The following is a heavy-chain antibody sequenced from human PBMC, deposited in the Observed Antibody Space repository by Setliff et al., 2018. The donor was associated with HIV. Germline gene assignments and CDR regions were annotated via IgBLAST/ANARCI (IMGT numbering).Heavy chain of an antibody. CDR2: IIPILGVA. J-gene: IGHJ6*03. D-gene: IGHD3-3*01. CDR3: VRGVQSPPHYSYYYMDV. Sequence: VKVSCKASRSTFNSHTIDWVRQAPGQGLDWMGRIIPILGVANYAQRFQGKVTITADKSTSTAYMELTSLRFDDTAMYYCVRGVQSPPHYSYYYMDVWGEGTMVTVSS. CDR1: RSTFNSHT. V-gene: IGHV1-69*02.